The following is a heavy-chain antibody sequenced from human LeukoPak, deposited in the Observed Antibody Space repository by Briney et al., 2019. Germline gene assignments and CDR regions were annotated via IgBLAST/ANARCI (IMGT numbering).Heavy chain of an antibody. CDR3: ARPPLGVAGIVNL. V-gene: IGHV3-74*01. J-gene: IGHJ5*02. Sequence: SGGSLRLSCAASGFTLSSYWMHWVRQAPGKGLVWVSRIDSDGSSTSYADSVKGRFTISRDNAKNTLYLQMNSLRAEDTAVYYCARPPLGVAGIVNLWGQGTLVAVSS. D-gene: IGHD6-19*01. CDR1: GFTLSSYW. CDR2: IDSDGSST.